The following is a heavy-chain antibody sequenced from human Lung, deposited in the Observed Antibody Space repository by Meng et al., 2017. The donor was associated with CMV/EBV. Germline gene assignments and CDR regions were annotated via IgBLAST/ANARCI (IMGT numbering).Heavy chain of an antibody. D-gene: IGHD1-1*01. J-gene: IGHJ4*02. CDR1: GYTFTSYD. CDR3: ARGQTYLASTGIDH. CDR2: VNPHSGNT. Sequence: SVXVSXXASGYTFTSYDINWVRQATGQGLEWMGWVNPHSGNTGYAQRFQGRVTMTSDTSISTAYFELSSPRTEDTAIYYCARGQTYLASTGIDHWGQGTXVTVSS. V-gene: IGHV1-8*01.